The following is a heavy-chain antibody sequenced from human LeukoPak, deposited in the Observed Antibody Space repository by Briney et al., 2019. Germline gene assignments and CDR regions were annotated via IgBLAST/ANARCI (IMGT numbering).Heavy chain of an antibody. CDR3: VKGFVHPTYYFDY. J-gene: IGHJ4*02. CDR2: ITGSGDGT. V-gene: IGHV3-23*01. CDR1: GFTFSNYA. D-gene: IGHD3-10*01. Sequence: GGSLRLSCAASGFTFSNYAMMWVRQAQGKRLEWVSSITGSGDGTYYADSVRGRFTISRDNSENTLYLQLNSLRAEDTAVYFCVKGFVHPTYYFDYWGQGTLVTVSS.